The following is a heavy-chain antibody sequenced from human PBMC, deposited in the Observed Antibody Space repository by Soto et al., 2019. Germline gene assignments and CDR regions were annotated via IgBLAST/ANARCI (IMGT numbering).Heavy chain of an antibody. J-gene: IGHJ5*01. CDR3: TRRSRWYYYGTASYYNLWFDS. CDR2: IHNSEST. V-gene: IGHV4-39*01. D-gene: IGHD3-10*01. Sequence: QLQLQESGPGLVKPSETLSLTCTVSGDSINNAAYYWGWIRQPPGKGLEWIGSIHNSESTYFNPSRQGRIPISVAPSTNQFSLKLSSGTAADAAVYFCTRRSRWYYYGTASYYNLWFDSWGQGSLVTVSS. CDR1: GDSINNAAYY.